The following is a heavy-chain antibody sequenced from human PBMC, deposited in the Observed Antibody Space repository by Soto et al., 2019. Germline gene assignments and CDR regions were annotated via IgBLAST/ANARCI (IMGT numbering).Heavy chain of an antibody. CDR2: INGDASRT. CDR1: GFTFNRYW. Sequence: EEQLVESGGNLVQPGGSLRLSCAASGFTFNRYWMHWVRQTPERGLMWVSRINGDASRTNYADSVKGRITISRDNAKNTVDLRMDSLRVEDTAVYYCARGVSDHHGSVCGGRGTLVTV. J-gene: IGHJ1*01. CDR3: ARGVSDHHGSVC. V-gene: IGHV3-74*01. D-gene: IGHD3-16*01.